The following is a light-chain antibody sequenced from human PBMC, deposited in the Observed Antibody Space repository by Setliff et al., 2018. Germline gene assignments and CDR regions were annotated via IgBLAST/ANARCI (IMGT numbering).Light chain of an antibody. CDR3: SSYTSSSTPYV. Sequence: QSALTQPASVSGSPGQSITISCTGTSSDVGGYNYVPWYQLHPGKAPKLMIYDVSKRPSGVSNRFSGSKSGNTASLTISGLQAEDEADYCCSSYTSSSTPYVFGTGTKVTVL. J-gene: IGLJ1*01. CDR2: DVS. V-gene: IGLV2-14*01. CDR1: SSDVGGYNY.